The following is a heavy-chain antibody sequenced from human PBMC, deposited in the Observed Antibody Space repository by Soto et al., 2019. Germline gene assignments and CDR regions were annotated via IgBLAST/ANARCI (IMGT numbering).Heavy chain of an antibody. V-gene: IGHV3-23*01. CDR2: ISGSGGST. D-gene: IGHD2-2*01. J-gene: IGHJ6*03. CDR3: WPTAGSTSPHYYYYMDV. Sequence: GGSLRLSCAASGFTLSSYAMSWVRQAPGKGLEWVSAISGSGGSTYYADSVKGRFTISRDNSKNTLYLQMNSLRAEDTAVYYCWPTAGSTSPHYYYYMDVWGKGTTVTVSS. CDR1: GFTLSSYA.